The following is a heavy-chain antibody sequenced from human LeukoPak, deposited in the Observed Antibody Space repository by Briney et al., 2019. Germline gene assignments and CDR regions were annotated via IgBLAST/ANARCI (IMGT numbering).Heavy chain of an antibody. J-gene: IGHJ6*02. CDR1: GITLSNYG. Sequence: KTGGSLRLSCAVSGITLSNYGMSWVRQAPGKGLEWVAGISDSGGRTNYADSVKGRFTISRDNPKNTLYLQMNSLRAEDTAVYYCAKDQHDSSGYDPGGMDVWGQGTTVTVSS. CDR2: ISDSGGRT. V-gene: IGHV3-23*01. CDR3: AKDQHDSSGYDPGGMDV. D-gene: IGHD3-22*01.